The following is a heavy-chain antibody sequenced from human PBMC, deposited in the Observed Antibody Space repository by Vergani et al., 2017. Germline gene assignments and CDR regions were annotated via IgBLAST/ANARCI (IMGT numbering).Heavy chain of an antibody. V-gene: IGHV3-53*01. D-gene: IGHD2-21*02. J-gene: IGHJ4*02. CDR1: GFTVSSNY. Sequence: EVQLVESGGGLIQPGGSLRLSCAASGFTVSSNYMSWVRQAPGKGLEWVSVIYSGGSTYYAESVKGRFTISRDNSKNTLYLQMNSLRAEDTAVYYCRRVISDCGGDCYSPRADYWGQGTLVTVSS. CDR3: RRVISDCGGDCYSPRADY. CDR2: IYSGGST.